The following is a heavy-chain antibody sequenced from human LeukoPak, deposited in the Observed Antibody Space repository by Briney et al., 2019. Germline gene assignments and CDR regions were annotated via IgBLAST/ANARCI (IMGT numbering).Heavy chain of an antibody. V-gene: IGHV3-23*01. CDR3: AKSTRSSMIVLPAVDY. Sequence: GGSLRLSCAASGFTFSNYAMNWVRQAPGKGLEWVSAISGSGGSTYYAGSVKGRFTISRDNSKNTLYLQMNSLRAEDTAVYYCAKSTRSSMIVLPAVDYWGQGTLVTVSS. D-gene: IGHD3-22*01. J-gene: IGHJ4*02. CDR2: ISGSGGST. CDR1: GFTFSNYA.